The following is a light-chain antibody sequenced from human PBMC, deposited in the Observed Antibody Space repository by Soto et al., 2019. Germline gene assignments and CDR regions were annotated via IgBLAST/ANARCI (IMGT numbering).Light chain of an antibody. Sequence: DSVKTQSPLSLPATPGSLASISCRSSPSLLHSNGYNYLDWYLQKPGQSPQLLIYLGSNRASGVPDRFSGSGSGTDFTLKISRVEAEDVGIYYCMQALQTWTFGQGTKVDIK. CDR3: MQALQTWT. J-gene: IGKJ1*01. CDR2: LGS. V-gene: IGKV2-28*01. CDR1: PSLLHSNGYNY.